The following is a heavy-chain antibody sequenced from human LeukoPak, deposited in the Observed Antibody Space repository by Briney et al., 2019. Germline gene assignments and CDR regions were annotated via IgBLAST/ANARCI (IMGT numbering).Heavy chain of an antibody. CDR1: GYTFTGYY. V-gene: IGHV1-8*03. D-gene: IGHD3-10*01. CDR2: INPNSGNT. J-gene: IGHJ5*02. CDR3: ARSLWFGVFDP. Sequence: GASVKVSCKASGYTFTGYYMHWVRQAPGQGLEWMGRINPNSGNTGYAQKFQGRVTVTRNTSISTAYMELSSLRSEDTAVYYCARSLWFGVFDPWGQGTLVTVSS.